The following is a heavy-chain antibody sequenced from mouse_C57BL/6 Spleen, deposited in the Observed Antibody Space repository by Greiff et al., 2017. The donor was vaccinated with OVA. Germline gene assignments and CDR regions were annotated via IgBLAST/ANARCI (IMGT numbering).Heavy chain of an antibody. CDR2: IYPSDSET. J-gene: IGHJ1*03. CDR1: GYTFTSYW. D-gene: IGHD1-1*01. Sequence: QVQLQQSGAELARPGSSVKLSCKASGYTFTSYWLDWVKQRPGQGLEWIGNIYPSDSETHYNQKFKDKATLTVDKSSSTAYMQLSSLTSEDSAVYYFATHYYGSSYPSYFDVWGTGTTVTVSS. CDR3: ATHYYGSSYPSYFDV. V-gene: IGHV1-61*01.